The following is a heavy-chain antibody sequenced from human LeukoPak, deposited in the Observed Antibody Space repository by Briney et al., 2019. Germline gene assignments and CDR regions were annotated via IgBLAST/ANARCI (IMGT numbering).Heavy chain of an antibody. V-gene: IGHV1-18*01. CDR1: GYTFTSYG. CDR2: ISAYNGNT. D-gene: IGHD2-15*01. CDR3: ARFSYCSGGSCYSDFDY. Sequence: GASVKVSCKASGYTFTSYGISWVRQAPGQGLEWMGWISAYNGNTNYAQKLQGRVTMTTDTSTSTAYMELRSLRSDDTAVYYCARFSYCSGGSCYSDFDYWGQGTLVTVSS. J-gene: IGHJ4*02.